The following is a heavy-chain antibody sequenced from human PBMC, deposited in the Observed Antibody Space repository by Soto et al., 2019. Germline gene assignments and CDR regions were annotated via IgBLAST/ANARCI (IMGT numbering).Heavy chain of an antibody. CDR3: ARVWDTAMVTAFDY. J-gene: IGHJ4*02. CDR2: IYHSGST. Sequence: SETLSLTCAVSGGSISSGGYSWSWIRQPPGKGLEWIGYIYHSGSTYYNPSLKSRVTISVDRSKNQFPLKLSSVTAADTAVYYCARVWDTAMVTAFDYWGQGTLVTVSS. V-gene: IGHV4-30-2*01. D-gene: IGHD5-18*01. CDR1: GGSISSGGYS.